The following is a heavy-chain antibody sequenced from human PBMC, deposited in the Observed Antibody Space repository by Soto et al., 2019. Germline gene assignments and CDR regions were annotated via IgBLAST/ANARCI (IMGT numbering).Heavy chain of an antibody. CDR2: IIPILGIA. V-gene: IGHV1-69*04. D-gene: IGHD2-2*01. CDR3: ARVPVVPAAIGYYYGMDV. J-gene: IGHJ6*02. Sequence: ASVKVSCKASGYTFTSYGISWVRQAPGQGLEWMGRIIPILGIANYAQKFQGRVTITADKSTSTAYMELSSLRSEDTAVYYCARVPVVPAAIGYYYGMDVWGQGTTVTVSS. CDR1: GYTFTSYG.